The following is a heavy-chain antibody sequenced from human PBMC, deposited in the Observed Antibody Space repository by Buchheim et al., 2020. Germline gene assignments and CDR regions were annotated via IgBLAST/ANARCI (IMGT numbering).Heavy chain of an antibody. CDR1: GFTFSSYA. Sequence: EVQLLESGGGLVQPGGSLRLSCAASGFTFSSYAMCWVRQAPGKGLEWVSAISGSGGSTYYADSVKGRFTISRDNSKNTLYLQMNSLRAEDTAVYYCAKDPPSEYQLLPYAEYFQHWGQGTL. V-gene: IGHV3-23*01. D-gene: IGHD2-2*01. CDR2: ISGSGGST. J-gene: IGHJ1*01. CDR3: AKDPPSEYQLLPYAEYFQH.